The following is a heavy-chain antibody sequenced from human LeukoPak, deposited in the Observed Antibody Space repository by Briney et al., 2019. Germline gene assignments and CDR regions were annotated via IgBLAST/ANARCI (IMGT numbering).Heavy chain of an antibody. Sequence: SETLSLTCTVSGGSISSGGYYWSWIRQHPGKGLEWIGHIAESGSTYYSPSLKSRVTISVDTSKNQFSLELSSVTAADTAVYYCARVDYYPSGTYINWFDPWGQGTQVTVSS. J-gene: IGHJ5*02. D-gene: IGHD3-10*01. CDR1: GGSISSGGYY. V-gene: IGHV4-31*03. CDR3: ARVDYYPSGTYINWFDP. CDR2: IAESGST.